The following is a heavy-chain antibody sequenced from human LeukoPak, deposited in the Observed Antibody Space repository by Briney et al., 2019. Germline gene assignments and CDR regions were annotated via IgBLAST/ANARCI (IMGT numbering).Heavy chain of an antibody. J-gene: IGHJ3*02. Sequence: GGSLRLSCAASGFTFDDYAMHWVRQAPGKGLEWVSLISGDGGSTYYADSVKGRFTISRDNSKNSLYLQMNSLRTEDTALYYCAKDMLDCSSTSCYGAFDIWGQGTMVTVSS. CDR1: GFTFDDYA. D-gene: IGHD2-2*01. V-gene: IGHV3-43*02. CDR3: AKDMLDCSSTSCYGAFDI. CDR2: ISGDGGST.